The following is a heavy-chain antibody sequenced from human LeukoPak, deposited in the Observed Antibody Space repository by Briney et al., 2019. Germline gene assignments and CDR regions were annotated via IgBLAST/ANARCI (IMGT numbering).Heavy chain of an antibody. J-gene: IGHJ4*02. CDR1: GFTFSSYG. V-gene: IGHV3-30*18. CDR3: AKEGGAPYCSGGSCYGGGFDY. CDR2: ISYDGSNK. Sequence: PGGSLRLSCAASGFTFSSYGMHWVRQAPRKGLEWVAVISYDGSNKYYADSVKGRFTISRDNSKNTLYLQMNSLRAEDTAVYYCAKEGGAPYCSGGSCYGGGFDYWGQGTLVTVSS. D-gene: IGHD2-15*01.